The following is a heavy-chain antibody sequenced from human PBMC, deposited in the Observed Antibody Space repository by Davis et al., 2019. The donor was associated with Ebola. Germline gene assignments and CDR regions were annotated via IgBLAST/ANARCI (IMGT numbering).Heavy chain of an antibody. Sequence: SSVNVSCKASGYIFTSYAIHWVRQAPGQRLEWMGRIIPILGIANYAQKFQGRVTITADKSTSTAYMELSSLRSEDTAVYYCARSLNYYDSSLDYWGQGTLVTVSS. D-gene: IGHD3-22*01. CDR1: GYIFTSYA. J-gene: IGHJ4*02. V-gene: IGHV1-69*04. CDR2: IIPILGIA. CDR3: ARSLNYYDSSLDY.